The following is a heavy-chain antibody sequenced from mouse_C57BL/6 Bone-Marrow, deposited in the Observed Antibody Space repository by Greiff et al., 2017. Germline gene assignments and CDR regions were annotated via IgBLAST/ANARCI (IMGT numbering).Heavy chain of an antibody. V-gene: IGHV7-1*01. CDR3: ARELNWDGAMYY. J-gene: IGHJ4*01. CDR1: GFTFSDFY. D-gene: IGHD4-1*01. CDR2: SRNKANDYTT. Sequence: EVKLVESGGGLVQSGRSLRLSCATSGFTFSDFYMEWVRQAPGKGLEWIAASRNKANDYTTEYSASVKGRFIVSRDTSQSILYLQMNALRAEVTAIYYCARELNWDGAMYYWGRGTAVTVSS.